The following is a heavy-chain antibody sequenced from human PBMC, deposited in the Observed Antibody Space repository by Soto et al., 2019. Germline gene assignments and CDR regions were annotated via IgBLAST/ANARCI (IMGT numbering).Heavy chain of an antibody. CDR1: GDSIITSSW. D-gene: IGHD4-17*01. J-gene: IGHJ5*02. Sequence: XGTLSLTCVVSGDSIITSSWWTCVRQSPGKGLEWIGEIYHSGRTDYNPSLKSRVTISVDKSKSQFSLQLTSVTAADTAVYFCARRTTVTRDWFDPWGQGTLVTVSS. V-gene: IGHV4-4*01. CDR3: ARRTTVTRDWFDP. CDR2: IYHSGRT.